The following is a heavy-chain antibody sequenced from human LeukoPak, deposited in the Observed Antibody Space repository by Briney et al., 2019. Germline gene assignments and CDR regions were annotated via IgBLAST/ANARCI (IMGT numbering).Heavy chain of an antibody. CDR2: ISYDGSNK. CDR1: GFTFSSYA. J-gene: IGHJ4*02. V-gene: IGHV3-30-3*01. Sequence: PGGSLRLSCAASGFTFSSYAMHWVRQAPGKGLEWVAVISYDGSNKYYADSVKGRFTISRDNAKNSLYLQMNSLRAEDTAVYYCAREPPTTVTTLYSWYFDYWGQGTLVTVSS. CDR3: AREPPTTVTTLYSWYFDY. D-gene: IGHD4-17*01.